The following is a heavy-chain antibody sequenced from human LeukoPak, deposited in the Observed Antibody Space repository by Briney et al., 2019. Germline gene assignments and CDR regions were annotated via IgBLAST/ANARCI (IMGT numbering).Heavy chain of an antibody. J-gene: IGHJ4*02. D-gene: IGHD3-10*01. CDR3: AKRGVVIRGLLVIGYHQEAYHCGF. CDR1: GISLSNYA. V-gene: IGHV3-23*01. Sequence: GSLRLSCVVSGISLSNYAMTWVRQAPGKGLEWVSYISERGGSTTYADSVKGRFTISRDTSMNTLYLQMNNLRAEDTAVYFCAKRGVVIRGLLVIGYHQEAYHCGFWGQGALVTVSS. CDR2: ISERGGST.